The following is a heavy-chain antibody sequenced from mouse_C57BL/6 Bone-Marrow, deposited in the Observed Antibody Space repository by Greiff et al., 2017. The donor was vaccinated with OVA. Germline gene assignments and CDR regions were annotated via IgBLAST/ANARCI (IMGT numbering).Heavy chain of an antibody. CDR3: ARRTTVVATEYYFDY. J-gene: IGHJ2*01. CDR2: INPNYGTT. D-gene: IGHD1-1*01. V-gene: IGHV1-39*01. Sequence: VQLQQSGPELVKPGASVKISCKASGYSFTDYNMNWVKQSNGKSLEWIGVINPNYGTTSYNQKFKGKATLTVNQSSSTAYMQLNSLTSEDSAVYYGARRTTVVATEYYFDYWGQGTTLTVSS. CDR1: GYSFTDYN.